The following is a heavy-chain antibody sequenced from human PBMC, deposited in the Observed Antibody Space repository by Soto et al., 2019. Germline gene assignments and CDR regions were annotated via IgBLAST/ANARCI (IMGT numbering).Heavy chain of an antibody. D-gene: IGHD3-3*01. CDR2: IYYSWST. V-gene: IGHV4-31*03. J-gene: IGHJ5*02. CDR3: ARDNKDNFWSRASWLDP. Sequence: QVQLQESGPGLVKPSQPLSLTCTVSGGSIGSGGYYWSWIRQHPGKGLEWIGYIYYSWSTYYNPSLKSRVTISVDTSKNQFSLKLRYVTAAYTAVYYCARDNKDNFWSRASWLDPWGQGTQVTVSS. CDR1: GGSIGSGGYY.